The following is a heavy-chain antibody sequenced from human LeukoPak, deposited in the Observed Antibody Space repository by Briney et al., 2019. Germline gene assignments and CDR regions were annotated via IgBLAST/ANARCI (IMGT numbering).Heavy chain of an antibody. Sequence: PGGSLRLSCAASGFTVSSNHMSWVRQAPGKGLEWVSTIYSGGSTYFADSVKGRFTISRDNSKNTLYLQMNSLRAEDTAVYYCARDRVYNYWGQGTLVTVSS. D-gene: IGHD1-14*01. J-gene: IGHJ4*02. CDR3: ARDRVYNY. V-gene: IGHV3-53*01. CDR1: GFTVSSNH. CDR2: IYSGGST.